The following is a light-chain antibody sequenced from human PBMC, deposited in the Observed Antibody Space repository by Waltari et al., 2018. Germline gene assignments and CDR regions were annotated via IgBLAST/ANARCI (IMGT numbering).Light chain of an antibody. CDR2: DAS. CDR3: QKYGTLPAT. J-gene: IGKJ1*01. Sequence: EIVLTQSPGTLSLSPGERATLSCRASQRVSRTLAWYQQKPGQAPRLLIYDASSRATGIPDRFSGSGSGTDFRLTISRLEPEDFAVYYCQKYGTLPATFGQGTKVEIK. CDR1: QRVSRT. V-gene: IGKV3-20*01.